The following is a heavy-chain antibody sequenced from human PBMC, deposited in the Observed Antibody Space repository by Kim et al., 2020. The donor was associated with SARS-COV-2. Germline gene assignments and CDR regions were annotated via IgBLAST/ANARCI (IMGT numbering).Heavy chain of an antibody. Sequence: GGSLRLSCAASSFTFGHFAMNWVRQAPGKGLEWISSISDSGDSTYYADSVKGRFTISRDNSKNTLFLQMNSLRADDTAMYYCAKDLDPGFDCWGQGTLVTVSA. D-gene: IGHD2-21*01. J-gene: IGHJ1*01. CDR1: SFTFGHFA. CDR3: AKDLDPGFDC. CDR2: ISDSGDST. V-gene: IGHV3-23*01.